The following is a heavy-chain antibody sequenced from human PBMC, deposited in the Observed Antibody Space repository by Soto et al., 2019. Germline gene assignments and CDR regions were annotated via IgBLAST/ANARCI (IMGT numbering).Heavy chain of an antibody. Sequence: QVQLVQSGAEVKKPGASVKVSCKASGYTFTSYYMHWVRQAPGQGLEWMGIINTSGGSTSYAQKFQGRVTMTRDTSTSTVYMELSSLRSEDMAVYYCATERSGYYNPLDYWGQGTLVTVSS. D-gene: IGHD3-3*01. V-gene: IGHV1-46*03. CDR1: GYTFTSYY. J-gene: IGHJ4*02. CDR2: INTSGGST. CDR3: ATERSGYYNPLDY.